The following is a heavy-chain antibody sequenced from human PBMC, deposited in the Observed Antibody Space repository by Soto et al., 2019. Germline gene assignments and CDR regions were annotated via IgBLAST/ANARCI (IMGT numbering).Heavy chain of an antibody. Sequence: QVQLVQSGAEVKKPGASVKVSCKASGYTFTSYGISWVRQAPGQGLEWMGWISAYNGNTNYAQKLQGRVTMTTDTSTRTAYMELRSLGSDDTAVYYCARHPAIGGYRYRGPFGYWGQGSMVTVSS. D-gene: IGHD5-18*01. CDR3: ARHPAIGGYRYRGPFGY. CDR2: ISAYNGNT. V-gene: IGHV1-18*04. CDR1: GYTFTSYG. J-gene: IGHJ4*02.